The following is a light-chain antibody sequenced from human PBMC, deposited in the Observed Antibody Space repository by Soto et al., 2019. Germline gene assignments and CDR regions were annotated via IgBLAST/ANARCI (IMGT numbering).Light chain of an antibody. CDR1: QSISSW. J-gene: IGKJ1*01. V-gene: IGKV1-5*01. CDR2: DAS. CDR3: QQYMT. Sequence: DIQLTQSPSTLSASVGERATITCRASQSISSWLAWYQQKPGKAPKLLIYDASSLESGVPSRFSGSGSGTEFTLTISSLQPDDFATYCCQQYMTFGQGTKVDI.